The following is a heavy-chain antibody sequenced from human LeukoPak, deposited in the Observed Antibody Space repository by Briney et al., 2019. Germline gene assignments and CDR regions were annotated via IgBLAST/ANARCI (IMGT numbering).Heavy chain of an antibody. Sequence: GGSLRLSCAASGFTFSRYSMNWVRQAPGKGLEWVSSISSTSDYIFYADSVKGRFTISRDNADDSLYLQMNSPRAEDTAVYYCARDLSYYGSGSYYYLDYWGQGTLVTVSS. J-gene: IGHJ4*02. V-gene: IGHV3-21*01. CDR1: GFTFSRYS. D-gene: IGHD3-10*01. CDR2: ISSTSDYI. CDR3: ARDLSYYGSGSYYYLDY.